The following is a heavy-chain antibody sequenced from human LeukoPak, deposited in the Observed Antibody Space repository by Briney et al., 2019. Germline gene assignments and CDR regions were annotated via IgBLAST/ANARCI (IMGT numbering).Heavy chain of an antibody. D-gene: IGHD3-22*01. V-gene: IGHV4-39*07. J-gene: IGHJ4*02. CDR3: ARGGYYYDSSGPYYFDY. Sequence: SETLSLTCTVSGVSISSSRHYWGYIRQPPGKGLEWIGSIDYRGSTAYKPSLKSRVTKSVDTSKNQFSLKLTSLTAADTAVYYCARGGYYYDSSGPYYFDYWGQGTLVTVSS. CDR1: GVSISSSRHY. CDR2: IDYRGST.